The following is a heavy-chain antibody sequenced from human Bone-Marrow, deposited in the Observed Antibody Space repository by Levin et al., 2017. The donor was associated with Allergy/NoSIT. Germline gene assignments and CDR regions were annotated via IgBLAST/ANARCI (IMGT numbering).Heavy chain of an antibody. J-gene: IGHJ4*02. CDR1: GVTVSNTY. Sequence: LSLTCAASGVTVSNTYMSWVRPAPGKGLEWVSVIYSGGSTYYAESVKGRFTISRDNSKNTLYLQMNSLRAEDTAIYYCARDPPGGGYWGQGTLVTVSS. V-gene: IGHV3-53*01. CDR3: ARDPPGGGY. D-gene: IGHD3-10*01. CDR2: IYSGGST.